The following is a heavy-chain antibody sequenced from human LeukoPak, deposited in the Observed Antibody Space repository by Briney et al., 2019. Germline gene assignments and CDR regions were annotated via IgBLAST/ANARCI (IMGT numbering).Heavy chain of an antibody. CDR1: GDSITSGAYY. J-gene: IGHJ5*02. D-gene: IGHD1-1*01. CDR3: ARPLYNSCDWFDP. CDR2: IYFNGGST. V-gene: IGHV4-39*01. Sequence: SQTLSLTCTVTGDSITSGAYYWGWIRQAPGKGLEWIGSIYFNGGSTYYNPSLKARATISLDASNNQFSLTLRSLTAADTAVYYCARPLYNSCDWFDPWGTGTLVTVSS.